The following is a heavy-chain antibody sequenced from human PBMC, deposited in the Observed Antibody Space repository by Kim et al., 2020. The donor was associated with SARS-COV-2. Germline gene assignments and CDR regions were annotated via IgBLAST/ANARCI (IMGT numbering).Heavy chain of an antibody. D-gene: IGHD6-19*01. CDR3: ARAPGYSSGWLARSPSINFDY. CDR2: INHSGST. Sequence: SETLSLTCAVYGGSFSGYYWSWIRQPPGKGLEWIGEINHSGSTNYNPSLKSRVTISVDTSKNQFSLKLSSVTAADTAVYYCARAPGYSSGWLARSPSINFDYWGQGTLVTVSS. V-gene: IGHV4-34*01. J-gene: IGHJ4*02. CDR1: GGSFSGYY.